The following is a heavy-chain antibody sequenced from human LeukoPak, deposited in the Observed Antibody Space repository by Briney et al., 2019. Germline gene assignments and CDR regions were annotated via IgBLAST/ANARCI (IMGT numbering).Heavy chain of an antibody. CDR3: ARIRSLVVVVAATRGGAFDI. D-gene: IGHD2-15*01. V-gene: IGHV4-34*01. J-gene: IGHJ3*02. CDR1: GGSFSGYY. CDR2: INHSGST. Sequence: PSETLSLTCAVYGGSFSGYYWSWIRQPPGKGLEWIGEINHSGSTNYNPSLKSRVTISVDTSKNQFSLKLGSVTAADTAVYYCARIRSLVVVVAATRGGAFDIWGQGTMVTVSS.